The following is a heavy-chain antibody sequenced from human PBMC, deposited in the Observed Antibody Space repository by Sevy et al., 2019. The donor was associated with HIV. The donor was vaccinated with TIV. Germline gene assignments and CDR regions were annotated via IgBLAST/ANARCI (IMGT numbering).Heavy chain of an antibody. CDR2: IYYNGHT. CDR3: ARSAAGHEYYYGLDV. Sequence: SETLSLTRSVSGGSIVSSSYYWNWIRQPPGKGLEWIGSIYYNGHTYYNPSLKSRLTISIDTSKNQFYLTLSSVTAADTSIYYCARSAAGHEYYYGLDVWGQGATVTVSS. D-gene: IGHD6-13*01. V-gene: IGHV4-39*01. CDR1: GGSIVSSSYY. J-gene: IGHJ6*02.